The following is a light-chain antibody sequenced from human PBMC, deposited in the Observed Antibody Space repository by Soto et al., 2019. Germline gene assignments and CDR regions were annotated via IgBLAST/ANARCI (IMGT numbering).Light chain of an antibody. CDR3: QSYDSSLSGVV. CDR1: SSNIGAGYE. Sequence: QSVLTQPPSVSGAPGQRVTIPCTGSSSNIGAGYEVHWYQQVPGTAPKLLIYANSNRPSGVPDRFSVSKSGTSASLAITGLQAEDEADYYCQSYDSSLSGVVFGGGTKVTVL. CDR2: ANS. J-gene: IGLJ2*01. V-gene: IGLV1-40*01.